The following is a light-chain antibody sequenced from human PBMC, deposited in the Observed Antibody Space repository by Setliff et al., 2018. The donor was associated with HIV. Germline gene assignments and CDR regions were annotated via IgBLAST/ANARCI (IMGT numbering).Light chain of an antibody. CDR3: SSYTSSREV. CDR1: SSDIGDYNF. J-gene: IGLJ1*01. CDR2: DVS. V-gene: IGLV2-14*01. Sequence: QSALTQSASVYGSPGQSITISCTGTSSDIGDYNFVSWYQQHPGKAPKLMIYDVSKRPSGVSNRFSGSKSGNTASLTISGPQAEDEADYYCSSYTSSREVFGTGTKVTVL.